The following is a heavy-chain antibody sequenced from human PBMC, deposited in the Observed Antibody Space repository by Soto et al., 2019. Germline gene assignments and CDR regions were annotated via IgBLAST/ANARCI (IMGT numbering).Heavy chain of an antibody. V-gene: IGHV4-30-4*01. J-gene: IGHJ5*02. D-gene: IGHD3-22*01. Sequence: PSETLSLTCTVSGGSISSGDYYWSWIRQPPGKGLEWIGYIYYSGSTYYNTSLKSRVTISVDTSKNQFSLKLSSVTAAETAVYYCARVYYYDSSGPNWFDPWGQGTLVTVSS. CDR3: ARVYYYDSSGPNWFDP. CDR2: IYYSGST. CDR1: GGSISSGDYY.